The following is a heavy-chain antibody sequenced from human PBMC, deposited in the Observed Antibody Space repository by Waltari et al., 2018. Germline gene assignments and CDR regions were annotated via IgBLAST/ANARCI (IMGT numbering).Heavy chain of an antibody. V-gene: IGHV3-48*03. Sequence: EVQLVESGGGLVQPGGSLRPSCAASGFTFSSSELNWVRTAPGKGLEWVSYISSSGSTIYYADSVKGRFTISRDNAKNSLYLQMNSLRAEDTAVYYCARDRVVVTIPYAFDIWGQGTMVTVSS. D-gene: IGHD3-22*01. J-gene: IGHJ3*02. CDR1: GFTFSSSE. CDR2: ISSSGSTI. CDR3: ARDRVVVTIPYAFDI.